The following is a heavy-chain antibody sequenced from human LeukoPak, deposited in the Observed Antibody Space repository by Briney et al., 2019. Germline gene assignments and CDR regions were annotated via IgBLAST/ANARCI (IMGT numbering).Heavy chain of an antibody. Sequence: GGSLRLSCAASGFTFSSYSMNWVRQAPGKGLEWVSSISSSSSYIYHADSVKGRFTISRDNAKNSLYLQMNSLRAEDTAVYYCARDRVEYYFDYWGQGTLVTVSS. CDR1: GFTFSSYS. CDR3: ARDRVEYYFDY. V-gene: IGHV3-21*01. J-gene: IGHJ4*02. D-gene: IGHD3-10*01. CDR2: ISSSSSYI.